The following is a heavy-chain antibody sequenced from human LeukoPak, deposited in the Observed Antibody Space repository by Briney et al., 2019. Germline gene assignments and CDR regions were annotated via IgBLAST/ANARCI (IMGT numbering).Heavy chain of an antibody. V-gene: IGHV3-23*01. CDR1: GFTFSSYA. CDR3: AKDPASASKYYDARGSDY. J-gene: IGHJ4*02. CDR2: ISGSGGST. D-gene: IGHD3-16*01. Sequence: HPGGSLRLSCAASGFTFSSYAMSWVRQAPGKGLEWVSAISGSGGSTYYADSVKGRFTISRDNSKNTLYLQMNSLRAEDTAVYYCAKDPASASKYYDARGSDYWGQGTLVTVSS.